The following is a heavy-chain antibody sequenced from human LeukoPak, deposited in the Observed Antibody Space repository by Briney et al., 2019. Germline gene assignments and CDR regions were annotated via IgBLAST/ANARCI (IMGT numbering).Heavy chain of an antibody. J-gene: IGHJ4*02. CDR1: GFTFSSYA. CDR3: ARGYGGNSQTFDY. V-gene: IGHV3-64*01. D-gene: IGHD4-23*01. Sequence: PGGSLRLSCAASGFTFSSYAMHWVRQAPGKGLEYVSAISSNGGSTYYANSVKGRFTISRDNSKNTLYLQMGSLRAEDMAVYYCARGYGGNSQTFDYWGQGTLVTVSA. CDR2: ISSNGGST.